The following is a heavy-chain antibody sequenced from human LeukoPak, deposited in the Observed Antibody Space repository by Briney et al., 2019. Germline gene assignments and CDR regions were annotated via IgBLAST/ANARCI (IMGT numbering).Heavy chain of an antibody. Sequence: GASVKVSCKASGYTFTGYYMHWVRQAPGQGLEWMGRINPNSGGTNYAQKFQGRVTMTRDTSISTAYMELSRLRSDDTAVYYCARAGYYYDSSGYYYVGVDYWGREPWSPSPQ. CDR2: INPNSGGT. CDR1: GYTFTGYY. V-gene: IGHV1-2*06. J-gene: IGHJ4*02. CDR3: ARAGYYYDSSGYYYVGVDY. D-gene: IGHD3-22*01.